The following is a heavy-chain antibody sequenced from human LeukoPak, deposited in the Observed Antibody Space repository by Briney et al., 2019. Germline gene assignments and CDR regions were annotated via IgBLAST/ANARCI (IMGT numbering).Heavy chain of an antibody. J-gene: IGHJ4*02. CDR2: IFPSGGEI. CDR3: ATYRQVLLPFES. Sequence: GGSLRLSCAASGFTFSSYSMNWVRQAPGERLEWVSSIFPSGGEIHYADSVRGRFTISRDNSKSTLSLQMNSLRAEDTAIYYCATYRQVLLPFESWGQGTLVTVSS. CDR1: GFTFSSYS. V-gene: IGHV3-21*04. D-gene: IGHD2-8*02.